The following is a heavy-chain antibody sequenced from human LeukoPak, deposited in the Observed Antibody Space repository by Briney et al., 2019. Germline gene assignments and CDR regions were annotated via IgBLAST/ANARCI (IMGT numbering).Heavy chain of an antibody. V-gene: IGHV3-13*03. CDR3: ASNYYDSGSYLYYFEN. D-gene: IGHD3-10*01. CDR1: GFTFSSDD. J-gene: IGHJ4*02. Sequence: GGSLRFSCAACGFTFSSDDMHWVRQATGKGLEWVSAIGTAGDTYYPGSVKGQFTISRDNAKKSLYLQMNSLRAEDTAIYYCASNYYDSGSYLYYFENWGQGTLVTVSS. CDR2: IGTAGDT.